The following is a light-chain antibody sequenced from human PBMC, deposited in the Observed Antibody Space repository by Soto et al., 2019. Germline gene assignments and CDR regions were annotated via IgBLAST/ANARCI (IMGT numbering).Light chain of an antibody. J-gene: IGKJ4*01. CDR1: QSVSSN. V-gene: IGKV3D-15*01. CDR3: QQYNKWPLT. Sequence: EIVMTQSPATLSVSPGERATLSCRANQSVSSNLAWYQQNPGQAPRLLIYGASTRATGILARFSGSGSGTEFTLTISSLQSEDFAVYYCQQYNKWPLTFGGGTKVEIK. CDR2: GAS.